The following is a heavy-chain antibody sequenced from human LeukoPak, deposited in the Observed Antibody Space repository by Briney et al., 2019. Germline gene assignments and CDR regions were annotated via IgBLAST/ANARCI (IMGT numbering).Heavy chain of an antibody. CDR2: IFYSGTT. J-gene: IGHJ5*02. V-gene: IGHV4-59*08. Sequence: PSETLSLTCTVSNGSISGYYWSWIRQPPGRGLEWIGYIFYSGTTNYNPSLKSRVTISVDTSKNQFSLRLSSVTAADTAVYYCARHGRRVTSSWFDLWGQGTLVTVSS. CDR1: NGSISGYY. CDR3: ARHGRRVTSSWFDL. D-gene: IGHD2-21*02.